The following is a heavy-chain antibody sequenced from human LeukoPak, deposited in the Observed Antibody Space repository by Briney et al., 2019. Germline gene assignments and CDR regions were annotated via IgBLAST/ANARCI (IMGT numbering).Heavy chain of an antibody. CDR2: ISRSATTI. CDR3: ARGPATDVVTAMDY. V-gene: IGHV3-48*03. CDR1: GFTFSNYE. D-gene: IGHD2-21*02. Sequence: PGGSLRLSCTASGFTFSNYEMNWVRQAPGKGLEWVSYISRSATTIYYSDSVKGRFTVSRDSSKNSLFLQMSSLRPEDTATYYCARGPATDVVTAMDYWGQGTLVTVSS. J-gene: IGHJ4*02.